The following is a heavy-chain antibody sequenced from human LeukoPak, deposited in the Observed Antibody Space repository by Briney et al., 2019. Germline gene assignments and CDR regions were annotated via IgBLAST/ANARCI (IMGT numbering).Heavy chain of an antibody. V-gene: IGHV3-30*02. CDR3: ARGPMLRGVIIRRSKSGYFDY. CDR2: IQYDESYK. D-gene: IGHD3-10*01. J-gene: IGHJ4*02. CDR1: GFSFSTSG. Sequence: GGSLRLSCAASGFSFSTSGMHWVRQAPGKGLEWVAFIQYDESYKYYVDSVKGRFTISRDNARNSLDLQMNSLRAEDTAVYYCARGPMLRGVIIRRSKSGYFDYWGQGTLVTVSS.